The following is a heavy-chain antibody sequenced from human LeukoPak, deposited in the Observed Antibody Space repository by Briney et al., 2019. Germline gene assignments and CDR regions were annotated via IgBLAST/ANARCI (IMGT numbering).Heavy chain of an antibody. V-gene: IGHV4-61*02. CDR2: IYTSGST. Sequence: SQTLSLTCTVSGGSISSGSYYWSWIRQPAGKGLEWIGRIYTSGSTNYNPSLKSRVTISVDTSKNQFSLKLSSVTAADTAVYYCARVRRSILRFLEWSSGDAFDIWGQGTMVTVSS. J-gene: IGHJ3*02. D-gene: IGHD3-3*01. CDR3: ARVRRSILRFLEWSSGDAFDI. CDR1: GGSISSGSYY.